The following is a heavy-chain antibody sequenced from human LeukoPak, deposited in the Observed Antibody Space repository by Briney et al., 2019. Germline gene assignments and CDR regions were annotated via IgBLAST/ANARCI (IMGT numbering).Heavy chain of an antibody. V-gene: IGHV3-21*01. CDR3: AREHSGYDFPGRDYYYMDV. Sequence: GGSLRLSCAASGFTFNTYNMNWVRQAPGKGLEWASSISSSSSSYIYYADSVKGRFTISRDNAKNSLYLQMNSLRAEDTAVYYCAREHSGYDFPGRDYYYMDVWGKGTTVTVSS. CDR1: GFTFNTYN. CDR2: ISSSSSSYI. D-gene: IGHD5-12*01. J-gene: IGHJ6*03.